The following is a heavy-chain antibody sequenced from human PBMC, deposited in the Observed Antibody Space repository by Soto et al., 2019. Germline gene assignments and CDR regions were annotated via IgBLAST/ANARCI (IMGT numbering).Heavy chain of an antibody. CDR3: AREDSIIIPTVSDF. J-gene: IGHJ4*02. V-gene: IGHV3-21*01. CDR2: VSKSDYT. D-gene: IGHD2-2*01. Sequence: PWGSLRLSCSVSGFYFNNYGINWWRQAPGKGLEWVSSVSKSDYTYYSDSVKGRFTISRDNAKNSVSLQMNSLRAEDTAVYYCAREDSIIIPTVSDFWGQGTLVTVSS. CDR1: GFYFNNYG.